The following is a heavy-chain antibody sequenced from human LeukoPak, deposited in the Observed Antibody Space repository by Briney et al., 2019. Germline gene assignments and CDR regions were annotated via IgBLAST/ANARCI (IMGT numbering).Heavy chain of an antibody. CDR3: ARVRGVGAPRAFDI. D-gene: IGHD3-10*01. CDR1: GGSISSSNW. CDR2: IYHSGST. Sequence: TSETLSLTCAVSGGSISSSNWWSWVRQPPGKGLEWIGEIYHSGSTNYNPSLKSRVTISVDKSKNQFSLKLSSVTAADTAVYYCARVRGVGAPRAFDIWGQGTMVTVSS. J-gene: IGHJ3*02. V-gene: IGHV4-4*02.